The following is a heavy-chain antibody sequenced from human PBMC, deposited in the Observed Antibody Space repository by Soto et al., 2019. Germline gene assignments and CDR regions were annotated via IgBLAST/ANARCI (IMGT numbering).Heavy chain of an antibody. Sequence: GSGPTLVNPTQTLTLTCTFSGFSLSTSGMRVSWIRQPPGKALEWLARIDWDDDKFYSTSLETRLTISKDTSKNQVVLTRPNMDPVDTATYYCARTHSLPFDYWGQGTLVTVS. V-gene: IGHV2-70*04. CDR1: GFSLSTSGMR. D-gene: IGHD5-18*01. J-gene: IGHJ4*02. CDR2: IDWDDDK. CDR3: ARTHSLPFDY.